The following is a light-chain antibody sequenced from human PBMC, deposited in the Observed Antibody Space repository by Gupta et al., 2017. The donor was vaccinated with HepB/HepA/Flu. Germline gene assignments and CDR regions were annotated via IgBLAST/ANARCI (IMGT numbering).Light chain of an antibody. CDR2: DVT. V-gene: IGLV2-14*01. J-gene: IGLJ2*01. CDR3: SSFTRTTTTLVL. Sequence: QSALTQPASVSGSPGQSITISCTGTSSDVGGFNSVSWYQQYPGKAPKLLIYDVTTRPSGISTRFSASKSGNTDSLTISGLQTEDEANYFCSSFTRTTTTLVLFGGGTKVTVL. CDR1: SSDVGGFNS.